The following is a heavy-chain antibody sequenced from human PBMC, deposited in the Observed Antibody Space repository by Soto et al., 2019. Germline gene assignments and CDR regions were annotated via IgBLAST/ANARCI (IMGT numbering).Heavy chain of an antibody. CDR1: GGSFSGYY. CDR3: GSIKTYYDILSGYSPHNWFDP. Sequence: PSETLSLTCAVYGGSFSGYYWTWIRQPPGTGLEWIGEINHSGSTNYNPSLKSRVTISVDTSKNQFSLKLSSVTAADTAVYYCGSIKTYYDILSGYSPHNWFDPWGQGTLVTVSS. J-gene: IGHJ5*02. D-gene: IGHD3-9*01. V-gene: IGHV4-34*01. CDR2: INHSGST.